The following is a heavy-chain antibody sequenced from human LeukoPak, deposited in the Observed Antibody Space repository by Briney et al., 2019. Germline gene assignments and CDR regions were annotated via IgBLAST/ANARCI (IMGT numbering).Heavy chain of an antibody. CDR1: GFTFSSYA. CDR3: ARGRYSGSYYNYFDY. J-gene: IGHJ4*02. Sequence: GGSLRLSCAASGFTFSSYAMHWVRQAPGKGLEWVAVISYDGSNKYYADSVKGRFTISRDNSKNTLYLQMNSLRAEDTAVYYCARGRYSGSYYNYFDYWGQGTLVTVSS. CDR2: ISYDGSNK. D-gene: IGHD1-26*01. V-gene: IGHV3-30*01.